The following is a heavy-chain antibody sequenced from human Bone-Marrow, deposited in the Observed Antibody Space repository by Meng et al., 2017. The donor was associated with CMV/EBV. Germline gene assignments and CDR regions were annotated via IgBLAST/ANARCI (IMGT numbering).Heavy chain of an antibody. CDR1: GYTFTGYY. J-gene: IGHJ6*02. Sequence: ASVKVSCKASGYTFTGYYMHWVRQAPGQGLEWMGWINPNSGGTKCAQKFQGRVTMTRDTSISTAYMELSRLRSDDTAVYYCARRLRLDLGDYYYYGMDVWGQGTTVTVSS. D-gene: IGHD1-26*01. CDR2: INPNSGGT. V-gene: IGHV1-2*02. CDR3: ARRLRLDLGDYYYYGMDV.